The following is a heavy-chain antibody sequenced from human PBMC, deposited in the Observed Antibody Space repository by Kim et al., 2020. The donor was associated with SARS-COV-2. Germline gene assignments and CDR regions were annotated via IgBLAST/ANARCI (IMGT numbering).Heavy chain of an antibody. CDR1: GYSFTSYW. CDR3: ARHVLFGELLLSVDAFDI. J-gene: IGHJ3*02. D-gene: IGHD3-10*01. Sequence: GESLKISCKGSGYSFTSYWISWVRQMPGKGLEWMGRIDPSDSYTNYSPSFQGHVTISADKSISTAYLQWSSLKASVTAMYYCARHVLFGELLLSVDAFDIWGQGTMVTVSS. CDR2: IDPSDSYT. V-gene: IGHV5-10-1*01.